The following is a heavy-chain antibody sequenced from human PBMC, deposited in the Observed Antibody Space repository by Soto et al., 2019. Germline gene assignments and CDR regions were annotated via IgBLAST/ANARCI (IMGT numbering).Heavy chain of an antibody. D-gene: IGHD6-13*01. Sequence: GASVKVSCKASGYTFTSYFIHWVRQAPGQGLEWMGIINPTGGSTSYAQKFQGRVTMTRDTSTSTVYMELSSLRSEDTAVYYCATSGYSISDAFDIWGKGTMVTVSS. CDR3: ATSGYSISDAFDI. V-gene: IGHV1-46*01. CDR2: INPTGGST. J-gene: IGHJ3*02. CDR1: GYTFTSYF.